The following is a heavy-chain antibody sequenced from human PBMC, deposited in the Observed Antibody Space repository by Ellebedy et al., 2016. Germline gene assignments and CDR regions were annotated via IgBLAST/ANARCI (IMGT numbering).Heavy chain of an antibody. CDR3: AKDRYSSGPDY. V-gene: IGHV3-30*18. CDR1: GFTFSSYG. J-gene: IGHJ4*02. CDR2: ISYDGSNK. Sequence: GESLKISCAASGFTFSSYGMHWVRQAPGKGLEWVAVISYDGSNKYYADSVKGRFTISRDNSKNTLYLQMNSLRAEDTAVYYCAKDRYSSGPDYWGQGTLVTVSS. D-gene: IGHD6-19*01.